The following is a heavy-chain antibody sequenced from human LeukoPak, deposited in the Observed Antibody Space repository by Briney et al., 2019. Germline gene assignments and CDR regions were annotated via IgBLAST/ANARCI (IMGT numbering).Heavy chain of an antibody. Sequence: GGSLRLSCAASGFTFSNYEMNWVRQAPGKGLEWVSYISISGNTIYYSDSVKGRLTISRDDSKNTLYLQMNIMRAEDTAVDYCVSNVGTGRLSPVLMDVWGQGTTVTVSS. J-gene: IGHJ6*02. V-gene: IGHV3-48*03. CDR3: VSNVGTGRLSPVLMDV. D-gene: IGHD7-27*01. CDR1: GFTFSNYE. CDR2: ISISGNTI.